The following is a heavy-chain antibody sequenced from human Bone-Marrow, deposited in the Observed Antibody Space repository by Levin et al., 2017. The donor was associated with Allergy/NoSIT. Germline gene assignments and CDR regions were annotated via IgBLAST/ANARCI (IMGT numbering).Heavy chain of an antibody. CDR1: GGAFNTYV. J-gene: IGHJ5*02. V-gene: IGHV1-69*10. CDR2: IVPALGQA. Sequence: SVKVSCKASGGAFNTYVISWVRQAPGQGLEWMGGIVPALGQANFAQKFQSRMTISADESMSTVYMELNRLVSEDTAVYYCTRSFLAKWFDPWGQGTLVTVSS. D-gene: IGHD2/OR15-2a*01. CDR3: TRSFLAKWFDP.